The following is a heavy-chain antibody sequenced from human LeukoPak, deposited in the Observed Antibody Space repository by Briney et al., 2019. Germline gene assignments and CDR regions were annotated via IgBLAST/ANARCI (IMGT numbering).Heavy chain of an antibody. CDR1: GGSISSYY. Sequence: SETLSLTCTVSGGSISSYYWSWVGQRPGKGLEWIGYIYYSGSTNYNPSLKSRVTISVDTSKNQFSLKVSSVTAADTAVYYCARDRWLGYWGQGTLVTVSS. D-gene: IGHD5-18*01. V-gene: IGHV4-59*01. CDR3: ARDRWLGY. J-gene: IGHJ4*02. CDR2: IYYSGST.